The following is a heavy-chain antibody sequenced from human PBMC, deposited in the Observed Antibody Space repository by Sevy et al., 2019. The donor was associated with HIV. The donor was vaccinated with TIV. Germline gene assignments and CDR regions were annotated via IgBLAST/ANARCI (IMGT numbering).Heavy chain of an antibody. V-gene: IGHV1-2*02. J-gene: IGHJ5*02. CDR3: ARVWNSDYYDSSGPNWFDT. D-gene: IGHD3-22*01. CDR2: INPNSGGT. CDR1: GYTFTGYS. Sequence: ASVKVSCKASGYTFTGYSMHWMRQAPGQGLEWMGWINPNSGGTNYAQKFQGRVTMTRDTSISTAYTELSRLRSGDTAVYFCARVWNSDYYDSSGPNWFDTWGQGTLVTVSS.